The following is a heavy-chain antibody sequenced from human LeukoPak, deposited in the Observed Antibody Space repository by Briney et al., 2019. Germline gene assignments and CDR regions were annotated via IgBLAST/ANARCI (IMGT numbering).Heavy chain of an antibody. J-gene: IGHJ4*02. Sequence: SVKVSCMASGGTFSSYAISWVRQAPGQGLEWMGRIIPIFGTANYAQKFQGRVTITTDESTSTAYMELSSLRSEDTAVYYCARGGYSSSWYPEGLDYWGQGTLVTVSS. CDR2: IIPIFGTA. CDR3: ARGGYSSSWYPEGLDY. V-gene: IGHV1-69*05. CDR1: GGTFSSYA. D-gene: IGHD6-13*01.